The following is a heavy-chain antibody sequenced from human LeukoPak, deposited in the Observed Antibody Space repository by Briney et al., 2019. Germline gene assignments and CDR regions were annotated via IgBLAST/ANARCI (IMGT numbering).Heavy chain of an antibody. CDR3: ARGGPLRYFDWLLPFDY. D-gene: IGHD3-9*01. V-gene: IGHV4-59*01. J-gene: IGHJ4*02. CDR1: GDSMTSYY. CDR2: IYYSGST. Sequence: SETLSLTCTVSGDSMTSYYWSWIRQPPGKGLEWIGYIYYSGSTNYNPSLKSRVTISVDTSKNQFSLKLSSATAADTAVYYCARGGPLRYFDWLLPFDYWGQGTLVTVSS.